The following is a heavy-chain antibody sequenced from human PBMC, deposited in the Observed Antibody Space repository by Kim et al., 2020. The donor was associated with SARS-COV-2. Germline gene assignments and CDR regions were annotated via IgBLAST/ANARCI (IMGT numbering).Heavy chain of an antibody. V-gene: IGHV4-59*08. CDR2: IYYTGTT. D-gene: IGHD3-9*01. Sequence: SETLSLTCTVSGGSISSYYWTWIRQPPGKGLQWIGNIYYTGTTDYNPSLKSRVSMSIDRSGDRFSLSLTSLTAADTALYFCGRRRSVDYAFDMWGQGSMVIVSS. CDR1: GGSISSYY. CDR3: GRRRSVDYAFDM. J-gene: IGHJ3*02.